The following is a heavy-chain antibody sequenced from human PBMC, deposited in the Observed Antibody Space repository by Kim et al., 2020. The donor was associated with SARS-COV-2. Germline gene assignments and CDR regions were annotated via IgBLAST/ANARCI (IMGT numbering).Heavy chain of an antibody. J-gene: IGHJ3*02. Sequence: SAKGRFTISRDKSKTTQYLQMTSLRAEDTAVYYCAGDDNDYGGNGVALDIWGQGTMVTVSS. V-gene: IGHV3-30*07. CDR3: AGDDNDYGGNGVALDI. D-gene: IGHD4-17*01.